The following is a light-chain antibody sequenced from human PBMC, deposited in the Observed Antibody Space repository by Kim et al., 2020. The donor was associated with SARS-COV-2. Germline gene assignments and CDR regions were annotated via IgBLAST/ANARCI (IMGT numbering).Light chain of an antibody. CDR1: SWHRTYV. CDR2: LEHTGAY. J-gene: IGLJ2*01. Sequence: QPVLTQASSASASLGSSVNLTCSLSSWHRTYVITWHQQQPGKAPRYLMRLEHTGAYEKVGGVPDRFSGSGSGGDRYLTISSLQSEDEADYYCATWASFTRVFGGGTQLTVL. CDR3: ATWASFTRV. V-gene: IGLV4-60*03.